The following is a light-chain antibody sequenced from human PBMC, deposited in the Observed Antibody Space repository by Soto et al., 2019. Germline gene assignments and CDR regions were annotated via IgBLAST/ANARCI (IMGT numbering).Light chain of an antibody. Sequence: DIQLTQSPSFLSASVGDSVTITYRASQGIRSYLAWYQQGPGRAPKPLIYAASTLQSGVPSRFSGSGSGTEFTLTISSLQPEDFATYYCQQLNSYPLTFGGGTKVEIK. CDR1: QGIRSY. V-gene: IGKV1-9*01. CDR2: AAS. J-gene: IGKJ4*01. CDR3: QQLNSYPLT.